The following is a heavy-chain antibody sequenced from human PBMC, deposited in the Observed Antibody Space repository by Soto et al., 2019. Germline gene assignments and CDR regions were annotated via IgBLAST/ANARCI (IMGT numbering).Heavy chain of an antibody. CDR2: INSDGSST. V-gene: IGHV3-74*01. CDR3: ARGVAVAGPRGGFDP. CDR1: GFTFSSYW. D-gene: IGHD6-19*01. J-gene: IGHJ5*02. Sequence: HPGGSLRLSCAASGFTFSSYWMHWVRQAPGKGLVWVSRINSDGSSTSYADSVKGRFTISRDNAKNTLYLQMNSLRAEDTAVYYCARGVAVAGPRGGFDPWGQGTPVTVSS.